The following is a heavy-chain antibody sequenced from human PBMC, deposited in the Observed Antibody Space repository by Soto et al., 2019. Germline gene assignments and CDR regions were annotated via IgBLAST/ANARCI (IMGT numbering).Heavy chain of an antibody. CDR3: ASEKWPPLYGLDV. J-gene: IGHJ6*02. Sequence: ASLKVACKGSGYPFSSYALHWVRQAPGQRLEWLGWINAGNGNPKYSQQFQGRVTITRDTSASTAYMELSSLRSADTAVYYWASEKWPPLYGLDVWGQGSTVTVSS. D-gene: IGHD5-12*01. CDR1: GYPFSSYA. CDR2: INAGNGNP. V-gene: IGHV1-3*01.